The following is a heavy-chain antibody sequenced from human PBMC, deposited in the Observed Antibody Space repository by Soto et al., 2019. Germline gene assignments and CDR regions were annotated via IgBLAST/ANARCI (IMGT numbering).Heavy chain of an antibody. D-gene: IGHD3-9*01. J-gene: IGHJ4*02. CDR1: GGSISSSSYY. CDR3: ARLNYDILTGYDY. Sequence: SETLSLTCTVSGGSISSSSYYWGWIRQPPGKGLEWIGSIYYSGSTYYNPSLKSRVTISVDTSKNQFSLKLSSVTAADTAVYYCARLNYDILTGYDYWGQGTLVTLSS. V-gene: IGHV4-39*01. CDR2: IYYSGST.